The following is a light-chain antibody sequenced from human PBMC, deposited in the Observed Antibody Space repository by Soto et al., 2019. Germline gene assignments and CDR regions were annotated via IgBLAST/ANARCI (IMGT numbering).Light chain of an antibody. Sequence: DIVLMQSPGTLSLSPGERATLSCRASQSVRNSYLAWYQQKPGQAPRLLISDASKRATGIPARFSGSGFETDFTLSISSLEPEDFAAYYCQLSQQRSSWPPIAFGQGTRLEIK. CDR3: QLSQQRSSWPPIA. V-gene: IGKV3D-20*02. CDR1: QSVRNSY. J-gene: IGKJ5*01. CDR2: DAS.